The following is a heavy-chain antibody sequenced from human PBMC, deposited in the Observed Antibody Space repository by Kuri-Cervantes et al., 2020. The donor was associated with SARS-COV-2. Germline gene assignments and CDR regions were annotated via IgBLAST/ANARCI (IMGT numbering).Heavy chain of an antibody. D-gene: IGHD3-10*01. Sequence: GSLRLSCAVYGGSFSGYYWSWIRQPPGKGLEWIGEINHSGSTNCNPSLKSRVTMSVDTSKNHFSLKVTSVTAADTAVYYCARARQSGGLDVWGQGTTVTVSS. J-gene: IGHJ6*02. V-gene: IGHV4-34*01. CDR2: INHSGST. CDR1: GGSFSGYY. CDR3: ARARQSGGLDV.